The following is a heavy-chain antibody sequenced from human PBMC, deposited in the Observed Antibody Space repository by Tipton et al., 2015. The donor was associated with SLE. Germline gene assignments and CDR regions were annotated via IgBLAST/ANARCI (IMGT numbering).Heavy chain of an antibody. CDR1: GFSFSNYA. Sequence: SLRLSCAASGFSFSNYAMHWVRQAPGKGLEWVAVISNDESEIYYADSVKGRFTISRDNSKNSLYLQMNSLRPEDTAVYYCARDQGVSYPYNWFDPWGHGTLVSVSS. D-gene: IGHD1-26*01. CDR2: ISNDESEI. CDR3: ARDQGVSYPYNWFDP. J-gene: IGHJ5*02. V-gene: IGHV3-30*04.